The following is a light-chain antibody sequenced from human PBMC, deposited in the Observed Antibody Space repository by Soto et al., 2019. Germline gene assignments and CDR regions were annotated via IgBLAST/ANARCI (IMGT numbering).Light chain of an antibody. CDR3: QKYDQSSP. J-gene: IGKJ1*01. CDR1: QSISVS. Sequence: IQMTQSPSTLSASVGDTVTITCRASQSISVSLAWYQQKPGKAPNLLIYDASTLQGGVPSRFSGSGSGTEFTLTVTSLQPEDLATYFCQKYDQSSPFGHGTKVDIK. CDR2: DAS. V-gene: IGKV1-5*01.